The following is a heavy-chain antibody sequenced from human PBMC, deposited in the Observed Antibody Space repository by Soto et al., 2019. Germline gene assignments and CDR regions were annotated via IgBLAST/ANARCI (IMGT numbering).Heavy chain of an antibody. CDR2: IYYTGKT. CDR3: ARIILTGYYGLEP. V-gene: IGHV4-59*01. Sequence: QVQLQESGPGLVKPSETLSLTCSVSGDSLTSYYWTWVRQPPGKGLEWIGYIYYTGKTNYNPSLKSRVTISMDLSKNQFSPELRSLTAADTAVYYCARIILTGYYGLEPWGQGTLVIVSA. J-gene: IGHJ5*02. D-gene: IGHD3-9*01. CDR1: GDSLTSYY.